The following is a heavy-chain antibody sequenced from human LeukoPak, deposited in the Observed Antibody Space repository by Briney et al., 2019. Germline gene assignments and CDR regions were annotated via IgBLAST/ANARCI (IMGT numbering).Heavy chain of an antibody. CDR2: IYYSGST. Sequence: PSQTLSLTCSVSGGSISSGDYYWSWIRQPPGKGLEWIGYIYYSGSTYYNPSLKSRVTISVDTSKNQFSLKLSSVTAADTAVYYCAREWLVATSFDYWGQGTLVTVSS. CDR1: GGSISSGDYY. V-gene: IGHV4-30-4*08. J-gene: IGHJ4*02. CDR3: AREWLVATSFDY. D-gene: IGHD2-15*01.